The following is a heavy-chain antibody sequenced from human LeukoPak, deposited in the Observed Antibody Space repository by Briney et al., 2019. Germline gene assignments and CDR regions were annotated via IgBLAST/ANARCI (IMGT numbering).Heavy chain of an antibody. Sequence: SETLSLTCGVSGYSISSGYYWGWIRQPPGKGLEWIGSVFHSGSASSYPFLKSRVTISVDTSKNQFSLKLNSVTAADTAVYYCARGDGSYSDWGQGTLVAVSS. CDR3: ARGDGSYSD. CDR1: GYSISSGYY. V-gene: IGHV4-38-2*01. J-gene: IGHJ4*02. CDR2: VFHSGSA. D-gene: IGHD2-15*01.